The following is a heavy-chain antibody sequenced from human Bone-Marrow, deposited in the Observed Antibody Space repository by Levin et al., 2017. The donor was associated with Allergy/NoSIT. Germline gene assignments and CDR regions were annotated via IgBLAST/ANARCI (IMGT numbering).Heavy chain of an antibody. Sequence: QPGGSLRLSCAASGFTFSSYCMNWVRQAPGKGLEWVAIIWFDGRNKYYGGSVEGRFTISRDNSKNTVYLQMNNLRVEDTAVYYCARDKSGYGLGEASDIWGQGTMVTVSS. J-gene: IGHJ3*02. V-gene: IGHV3-33*01. CDR3: ARDKSGYGLGEASDI. CDR1: GFTFSSYC. D-gene: IGHD5-18*01. CDR2: IWFDGRNK.